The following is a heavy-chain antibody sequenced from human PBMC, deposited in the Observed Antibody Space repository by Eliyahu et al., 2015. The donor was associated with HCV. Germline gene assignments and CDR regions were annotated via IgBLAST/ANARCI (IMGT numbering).Heavy chain of an antibody. CDR3: AGLNSGSFDY. Sequence: QVQLQQWGAGLLKPSETLSLTCAVYGXSFSXYYWSWXRQPPGKGLEWIGEIXHSGSTNYNPSLKSRVTISVDTSKNQFSLKLSSVTAADTAVYYCAGLNSGSFDYWGQGTLVTVSS. J-gene: IGHJ4*02. V-gene: IGHV4-34*01. D-gene: IGHD3-10*01. CDR2: IXHSGST. CDR1: GXSFSXYY.